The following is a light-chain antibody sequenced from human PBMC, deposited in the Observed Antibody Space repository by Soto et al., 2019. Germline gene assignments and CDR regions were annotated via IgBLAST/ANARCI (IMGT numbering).Light chain of an antibody. V-gene: IGLV2-8*01. Sequence: QSALTQPPSASGSPGQAVTISCTGTSRDIGGYDFVSWYQVRPGEAPQLIIYNVNGRPSGVPRRFSGSKSGNTASLTVSGLRAVDEADYYCSSYTSSSTYVFGTGTKVTVL. J-gene: IGLJ1*01. CDR2: NVN. CDR1: SRDIGGYDF. CDR3: SSYTSSSTYV.